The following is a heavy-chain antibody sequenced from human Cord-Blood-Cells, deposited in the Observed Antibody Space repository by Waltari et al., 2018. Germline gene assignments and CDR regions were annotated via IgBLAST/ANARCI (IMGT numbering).Heavy chain of an antibody. D-gene: IGHD4-4*01. CDR3: ARDRVTTGYYYYMDV. V-gene: IGHV1-2*02. J-gene: IGHJ6*03. Sequence: QVQLVQSGAEVKKPGASVKVSCKASGYTFTCYYMHWVRQAPGQGLEWMGWINPNRGGTNQAQEFQGRVTMTRDTSISTAYMELSRLRSDDTAVYYCARDRVTTGYYYYMDVWGKGTTVTVSS. CDR2: INPNRGGT. CDR1: GYTFTCYY.